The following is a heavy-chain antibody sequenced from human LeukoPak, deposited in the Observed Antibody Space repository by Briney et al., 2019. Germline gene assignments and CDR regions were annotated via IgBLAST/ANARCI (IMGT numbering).Heavy chain of an antibody. V-gene: IGHV3-11*05. D-gene: IGHD3-10*01. CDR1: GFTFSDYY. Sequence: GGSLRLSCAASGFTFSDYYMTWVRQAPGKGLEWVSYISSSSSYTSYADSVKGRFTISRDNGKNSLYLQMNSLRAEDTAVYYCARESDYYGSGSYLRVWGQGTLVTVSS. CDR2: ISSSSSYT. J-gene: IGHJ4*02. CDR3: ARESDYYGSGSYLRV.